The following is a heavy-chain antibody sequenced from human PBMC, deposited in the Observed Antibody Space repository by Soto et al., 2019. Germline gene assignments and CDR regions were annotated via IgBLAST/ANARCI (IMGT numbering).Heavy chain of an antibody. J-gene: IGHJ4*02. CDR3: ARRWLMDDF. Sequence: HPGGSLRLSCIISGFTFSSYSMNWVRQAPGKGLEWISHISPDSSTTNYADSVKGRFTISRDNAKTSLYLQMNSLTAEDTAVYYCARRWLMDDFWGQGSLVTVSS. D-gene: IGHD3-22*01. V-gene: IGHV3-48*01. CDR2: ISPDSSTT. CDR1: GFTFSSYS.